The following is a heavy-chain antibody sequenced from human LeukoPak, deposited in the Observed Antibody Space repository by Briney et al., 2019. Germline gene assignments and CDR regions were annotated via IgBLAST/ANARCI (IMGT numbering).Heavy chain of an antibody. Sequence: ASVKVSCKASGYTFTSYGISWVRQAPGQGLEWMGWISAYNGNTNYAQKLQGRVTMTTDTSTSTAYMELRSLRSDDTAVYYCARDLYCSSTSCYALIRFDPWGQGTLVTVSS. J-gene: IGHJ5*02. V-gene: IGHV1-18*01. CDR1: GYTFTSYG. CDR2: ISAYNGNT. D-gene: IGHD2-2*01. CDR3: ARDLYCSSTSCYALIRFDP.